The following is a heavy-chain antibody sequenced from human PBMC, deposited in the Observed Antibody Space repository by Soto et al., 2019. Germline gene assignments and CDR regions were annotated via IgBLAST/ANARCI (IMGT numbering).Heavy chain of an antibody. J-gene: IGHJ4*02. Sequence: VQLVESGGGVVQPGRSLRLSCAASGFTFSDYAMHWVRQAPGKGLEWVAVVSHDGRNKHYADSVKGRFTISRDSSKNRVSLEMTSLRSEDKAVYYVAKGGRQWLVTSDFNYGGQGALVTVSS. CDR2: VSHDGRNK. D-gene: IGHD6-19*01. V-gene: IGHV3-30*18. CDR1: GFTFSDYA. CDR3: AKGGRQWLVTSDFNY.